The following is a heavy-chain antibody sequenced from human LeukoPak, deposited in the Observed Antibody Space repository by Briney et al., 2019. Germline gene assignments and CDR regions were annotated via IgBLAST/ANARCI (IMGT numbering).Heavy chain of an antibody. CDR3: AKSYCGGDCYYYYFGY. CDR2: ISWDGGST. CDR1: GFTFDDYA. V-gene: IGHV3-43D*03. D-gene: IGHD2-21*02. J-gene: IGHJ4*02. Sequence: GGSLRLSCAASGFTFDDYAMHWVRQAPGKGLEWVSLISWDGGSTYYADSVKGRFTISRDNSKNSLYLQMNSLRAEDTALYYCAKSYCGGDCYYYYFGYWGQGTLVTVSS.